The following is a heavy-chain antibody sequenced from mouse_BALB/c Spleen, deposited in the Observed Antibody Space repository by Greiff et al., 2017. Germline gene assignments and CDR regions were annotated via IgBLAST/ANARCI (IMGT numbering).Heavy chain of an antibody. CDR2: IDPANGNT. V-gene: IGHV14-3*02. J-gene: IGHJ3*01. D-gene: IGHD4-1*01. CDR3: ALTPFAY. Sequence: DVQLQESGAELVKPGASVKLSCTASGFNIKDTYMHWVKQRPEQGLEWIGRIDPANGNTKYDPKFQGKATITADKSSSTAYMQLSSLTSEDSAVYYCALTPFAYWGQGTLVTVSA. CDR1: GFNIKDTY.